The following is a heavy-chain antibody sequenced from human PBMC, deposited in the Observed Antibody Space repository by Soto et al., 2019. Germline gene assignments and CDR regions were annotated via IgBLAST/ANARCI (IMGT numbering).Heavy chain of an antibody. CDR2: INPSGGST. V-gene: IGHV1-46*03. Sequence: ASVKVSCKASGYTFTSYAIHWLRQAPGQGFEWMGIINPSGGSTSYAQKFQGRVTMTRDTSTSTVYMELSSLRSEDTAVYYCARAPLARYSKALKDAFDIWGQGTMV. CDR3: ARAPLARYSKALKDAFDI. D-gene: IGHD1-1*01. J-gene: IGHJ3*02. CDR1: GYTFTSYA.